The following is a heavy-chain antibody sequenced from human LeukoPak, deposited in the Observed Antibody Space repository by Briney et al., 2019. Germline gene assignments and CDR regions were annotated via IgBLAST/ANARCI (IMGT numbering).Heavy chain of an antibody. CDR2: ISSSNNYI. CDR1: GFTFSDCG. J-gene: IGHJ4*02. Sequence: GGSLRLSCAASGFTFSDCGMNWVRQAPGKGLEWVSSISSSNNYIYYADSVKGRFTISRDNAKNSLYLQMNSLGAEDTAVYYCARVFSSCPDYWGQGTLVTVSS. V-gene: IGHV3-21*01. D-gene: IGHD2-2*01. CDR3: ARVFSSCPDY.